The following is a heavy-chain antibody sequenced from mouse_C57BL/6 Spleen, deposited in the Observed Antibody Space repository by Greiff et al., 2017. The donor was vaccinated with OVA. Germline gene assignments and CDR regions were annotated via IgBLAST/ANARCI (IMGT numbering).Heavy chain of an antibody. V-gene: IGHV1-74*01. D-gene: IGHD2-4*01. CDR2: IHPSDSDT. Sequence: QVQLQQPGAELVKPGASVKVSCKASGYTFTSYWMHWVKQRPGQGLEWIGRIHPSDSDTIYNQKFKGKATLTVDKSSSTAYMQLSSLTSEDSAVYYCATLLYYDYPYYAMDYWGQGTSVTVSS. J-gene: IGHJ4*01. CDR1: GYTFTSYW. CDR3: ATLLYYDYPYYAMDY.